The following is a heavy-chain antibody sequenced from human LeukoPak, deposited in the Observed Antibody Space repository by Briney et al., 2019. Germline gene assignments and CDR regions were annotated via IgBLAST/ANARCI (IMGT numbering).Heavy chain of an antibody. Sequence: GRSLRLSCVGSGFSLDDYAMHWVRQAPGKGLEWVSSISWDSGNAAYADSVKGRFTISRDNAKNSLYLQMNSLRPEDTAFYYCIKDMGVDLLKDAFDMWGRGTLVTVSS. CDR1: GFSLDDYA. J-gene: IGHJ3*02. CDR2: ISWDSGNA. V-gene: IGHV3-9*01. D-gene: IGHD2-21*01. CDR3: IKDMGVDLLKDAFDM.